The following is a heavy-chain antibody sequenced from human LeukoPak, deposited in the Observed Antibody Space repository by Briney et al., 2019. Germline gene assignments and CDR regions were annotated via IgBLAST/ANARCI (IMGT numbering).Heavy chain of an antibody. J-gene: IGHJ4*02. D-gene: IGHD3-22*01. V-gene: IGHV3-11*05. CDR1: GLTFSDYY. CDR3: ARDFYYYDSSGYYPDY. CDR2: ISSSSSYT. Sequence: GGSLGLSCAASGLTFSDYYMSWIRQAPGKGLEWVSYISSSSSYTNYADSVKGRFTISRDNAKNSLYLQMNSLRAEDTAVYYCARDFYYYDSSGYYPDYWGQGTLVTIST.